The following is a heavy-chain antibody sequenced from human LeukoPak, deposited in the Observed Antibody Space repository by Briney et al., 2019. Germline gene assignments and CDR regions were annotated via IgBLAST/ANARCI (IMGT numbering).Heavy chain of an antibody. CDR3: AKGVYYDSSGYYDY. CDR2: ISWNSGSI. V-gene: IGHV3-9*03. CDR1: GFTFDDYA. Sequence: GGSLRLSCAASGFTFDDYAMHWVRQAPGKGLEWVSGISWNSGSIGYADSVKGRFTISRDNAKNSLYLQMDSLRAEDMALYYCAKGVYYDSSGYYDYWGQGTLVTVSS. D-gene: IGHD3-22*01. J-gene: IGHJ4*02.